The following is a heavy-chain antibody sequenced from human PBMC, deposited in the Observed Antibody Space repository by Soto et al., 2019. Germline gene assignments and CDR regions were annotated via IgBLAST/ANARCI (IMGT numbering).Heavy chain of an antibody. D-gene: IGHD1-1*01. Sequence: QLQLQESGSGLVRPSQTLSLTCAVSGGSISSGGYSWNWIRQPPGKGLEWIGYNYHSGSTLYNPSLKSRVTISVDKSKNQFSLKLSSVTAADMAVYYCARDQLEGNWFDPWGQGTLVTVSS. CDR3: ARDQLEGNWFDP. V-gene: IGHV4-30-2*01. J-gene: IGHJ5*02. CDR2: NYHSGST. CDR1: GGSISSGGYS.